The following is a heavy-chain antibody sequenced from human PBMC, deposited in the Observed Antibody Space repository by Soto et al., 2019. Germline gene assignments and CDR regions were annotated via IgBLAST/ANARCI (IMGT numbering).Heavy chain of an antibody. V-gene: IGHV4-34*01. CDR2: INHSGST. D-gene: IGHD2-15*01. Sequence: PSQPHRLTCAVDCGNISDHYWSRISKPPGKGLEWIGEINHSGSTNYNPSLKSRVTISVDTSKNQFSLKLSSVTAADTAVYYCARAPRLRTPPFNYYYMDVWGKGTTVTVSS. CDR1: CGNISDHY. J-gene: IGHJ6*03. CDR3: ARAPRLRTPPFNYYYMDV.